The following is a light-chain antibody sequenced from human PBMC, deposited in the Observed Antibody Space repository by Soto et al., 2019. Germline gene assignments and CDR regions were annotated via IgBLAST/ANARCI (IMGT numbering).Light chain of an antibody. V-gene: IGLV1-44*01. J-gene: IGLJ3*02. CDR3: AAWDGSLNGRV. Sequence: QSVLTQPPSASGTPGQRVTISCTGSSSNVGSNTVNWYQQLPRTAPKLLIYSNSQRPSGVPDRFSGSKSGTSAALAISGLQSEDEADYYCAAWDGSLNGRVFGGGTKLTVL. CDR2: SNS. CDR1: SSNVGSNT.